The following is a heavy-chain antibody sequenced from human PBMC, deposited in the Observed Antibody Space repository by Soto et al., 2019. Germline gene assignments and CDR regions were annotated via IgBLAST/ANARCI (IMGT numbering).Heavy chain of an antibody. CDR1: GGSINSGGYC. Sequence: QVQLQESGPGLVKPSQTLSLTCTVSGGSINSGGYCWSWIRQHPGKGLDWIGSISYGGSTPYTPSLKSRVNTTVYTSKNQLSLKLASGTAADTAVYYCVWGMRVGGQGALITVCS. D-gene: IGHD3-16*01. CDR3: VWGMRV. CDR2: ISYGGST. J-gene: IGHJ1*01. V-gene: IGHV4-31*03.